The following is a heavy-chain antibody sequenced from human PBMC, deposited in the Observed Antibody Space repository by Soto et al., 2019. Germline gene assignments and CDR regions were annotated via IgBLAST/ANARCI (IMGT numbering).Heavy chain of an antibody. Sequence: ASVKVSCKASGYTFTSYAMHWVRQAPGQRLEWMGWINAGNGNTKCSQKFQGRVTITRDTSASTAYMELSSLRSEDTAVYYCARDVIIAAAGLYYYYGMDVWGQGTTVTVSS. CDR3: ARDVIIAAAGLYYYYGMDV. V-gene: IGHV1-3*01. CDR2: INAGNGNT. D-gene: IGHD6-13*01. CDR1: GYTFTSYA. J-gene: IGHJ6*02.